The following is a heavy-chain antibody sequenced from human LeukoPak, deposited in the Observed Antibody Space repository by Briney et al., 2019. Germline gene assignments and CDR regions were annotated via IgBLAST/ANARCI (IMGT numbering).Heavy chain of an antibody. J-gene: IGHJ6*04. CDR2: IFNTGIT. V-gene: IGHV4-59*02. CDR3: ARNFPGRTEDV. CDR1: GGSVSSYY. Sequence: SETLSLTCRVSGGSVSSYYWSWIRQPPGKGLEWIGYIFNTGITSYNPSLNSRVIISVDTSKNQFSLKIYSVTAADTAVYYCARNFPGRTEDVWGKGTTVTVSS.